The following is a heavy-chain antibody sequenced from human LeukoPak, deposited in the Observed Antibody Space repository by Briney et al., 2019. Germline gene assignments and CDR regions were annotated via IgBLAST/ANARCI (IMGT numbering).Heavy chain of an antibody. Sequence: PGGSLRLSCAASGFTFSSYGMHWVRQAPGKGLERVANTKEDGSEKYYVDSVKGRFTISRDNAKNSLYLQMNSLRAEDTAVYYCASKSDYGMDVWGQGTTVTVSS. CDR2: TKEDGSEK. V-gene: IGHV3-7*01. CDR3: ASKSDYGMDV. CDR1: GFTFSSYG. J-gene: IGHJ6*02.